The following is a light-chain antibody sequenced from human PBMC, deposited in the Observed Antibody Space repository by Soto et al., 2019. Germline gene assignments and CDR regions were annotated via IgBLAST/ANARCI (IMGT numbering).Light chain of an antibody. J-gene: IGLJ2*01. CDR1: SSDVGGYNY. CDR3: CSYAGSYTIHVV. Sequence: QSALTQPRSVSGSPGQSVTIYCTGTSSDVGGYNYVSWYQQHPGKAPKLMIYDVSKRPSGVPDRFSGSKSGNTASLTISGLQAEDEADYYCCSYAGSYTIHVVFGGGTQLTVL. CDR2: DVS. V-gene: IGLV2-11*01.